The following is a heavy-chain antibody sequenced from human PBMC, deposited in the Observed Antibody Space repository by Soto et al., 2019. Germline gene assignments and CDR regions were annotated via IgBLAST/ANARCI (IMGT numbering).Heavy chain of an antibody. J-gene: IGHJ6*02. CDR1: GFTFSSYS. CDR3: ARVRYSYQYYYYGMDV. Sequence: GGSLRLSCAAPGFTFSSYSMNWFRQAPVNGLEWVSSISSSSSYIYYADSVEGRFTISRDNAKNSLYLQMNSLRAEDTAVYYCARVRYSYQYYYYGMDVWGQGTTVTVSS. CDR2: ISSSSSYI. V-gene: IGHV3-21*01. D-gene: IGHD5-18*01.